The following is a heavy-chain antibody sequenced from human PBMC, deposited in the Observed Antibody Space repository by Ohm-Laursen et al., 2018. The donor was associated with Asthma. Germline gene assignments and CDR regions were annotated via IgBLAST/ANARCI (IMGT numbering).Heavy chain of an antibody. CDR3: ARDRNDFWSGPSGY. V-gene: IGHV3-48*01. D-gene: IGHD3-3*01. CDR2: ISSSSSTK. Sequence: SLRLSCAASGFTFSSYSMNWVRQAPGKGLEWVSYISSSSSTKYYADSVKGRFTISRDNSKNTLYLQMNSLRAEDTAVYYCARDRNDFWSGPSGYWGQGTLVTVSS. J-gene: IGHJ4*02. CDR1: GFTFSSYS.